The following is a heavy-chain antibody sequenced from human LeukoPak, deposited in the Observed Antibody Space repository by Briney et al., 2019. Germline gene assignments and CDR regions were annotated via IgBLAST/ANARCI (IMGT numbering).Heavy chain of an antibody. D-gene: IGHD3-10*01. V-gene: IGHV3-23*01. CDR1: XNCA. CDR3: VKHVSGSLFYFDY. J-gene: IGHJ4*02. Sequence: XNCAMSWVRXAPGKGLEWVSGISGTGYNTYYADSVKGRFTISRDNSKNTLYLQMNSLGAEDTAVYYCVKHVSGSLFYFDYWGQRTLVTVSS. CDR2: ISGTGYNT.